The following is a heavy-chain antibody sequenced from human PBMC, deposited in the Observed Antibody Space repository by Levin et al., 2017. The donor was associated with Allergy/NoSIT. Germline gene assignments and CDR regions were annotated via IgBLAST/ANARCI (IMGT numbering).Heavy chain of an antibody. CDR1: GFTFSSHA. CDR3: AREGVRGVLLSH. CDR2: ISYGGNNE. Sequence: GESLKISCAASGFTFSSHAMHWVRQAPGKGLEWVAVISYGGNNEYYADSVKGRFTISRDNSKNMLYLQMNSLRVEDTAVYYCAREGVRGVLLSHWGQGALVTVST. J-gene: IGHJ4*02. D-gene: IGHD3-10*01. V-gene: IGHV3-30*04.